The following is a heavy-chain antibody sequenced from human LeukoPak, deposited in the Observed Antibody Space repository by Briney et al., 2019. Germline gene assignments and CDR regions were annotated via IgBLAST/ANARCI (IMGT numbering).Heavy chain of an antibody. CDR3: AGGVYSAEIVGDY. D-gene: IGHD1-26*01. V-gene: IGHV3-53*01. CDR1: GFTVSSNY. J-gene: IGHJ4*02. CDR2: IYRGGST. Sequence: PGGSLRLSCAASGFTVSSNYMTWVRQAPGKGLEWVSVIYRGGSTYYADSVKGRLTISRDNSKNTLFLQMNSLRAEDTAVYYCAGGVYSAEIVGDYWGQGTLVTISS.